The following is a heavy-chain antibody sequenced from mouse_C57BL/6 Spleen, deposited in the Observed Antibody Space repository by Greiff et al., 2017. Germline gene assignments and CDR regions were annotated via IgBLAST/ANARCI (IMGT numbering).Heavy chain of an antibody. V-gene: IGHV1-39*01. CDR1: GYSFTDYN. D-gene: IGHD2-5*01. CDR2: INPNYGST. Sequence: VQLKEPGPELVKPGASVKISCKASGYSFTDYNMNWVKQSHGKSLEWIGVINPNYGSTSYNQKFKGKDTLTVDQSSSTAYMQLNSLTSEDSAVYYCAGADSNFLFDYWGQGTTLTVSS. CDR3: AGADSNFLFDY. J-gene: IGHJ2*01.